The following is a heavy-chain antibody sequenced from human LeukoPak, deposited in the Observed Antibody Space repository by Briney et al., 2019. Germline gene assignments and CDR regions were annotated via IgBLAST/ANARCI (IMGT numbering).Heavy chain of an antibody. CDR1: GFTFSSYS. D-gene: IGHD3-22*01. J-gene: IGHJ4*02. Sequence: GGSLRLSCAASGFTFSSYSMNWVRQAPGKGLEWVSSITSTSSYIYYADSLKGRFTISRDNAKNSLYLQMNSLRAEDTAVYYCAREDDSSGYSLDYWGQGTLVTLSS. CDR2: ITSTSSYI. CDR3: AREDDSSGYSLDY. V-gene: IGHV3-21*01.